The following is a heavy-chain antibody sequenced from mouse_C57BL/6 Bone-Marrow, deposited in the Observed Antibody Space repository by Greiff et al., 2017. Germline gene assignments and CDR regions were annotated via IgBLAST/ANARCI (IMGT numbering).Heavy chain of an antibody. CDR3: ARGGYSKGAMDY. CDR2: IDPSDSYT. CDR1: GYTFTRYW. Sequence: QVQLQQPGAELVMPGASVKLSCKASGYTFTRYWMHWVKQRPGQGLEWLGEIDPSDSYTNYNQKFKGKSTLTVDKSSSTAYMQLSSLTSEDAAVYYCARGGYSKGAMDYWGQGTSVTVSS. V-gene: IGHV1-69*01. J-gene: IGHJ4*01. D-gene: IGHD2-5*01.